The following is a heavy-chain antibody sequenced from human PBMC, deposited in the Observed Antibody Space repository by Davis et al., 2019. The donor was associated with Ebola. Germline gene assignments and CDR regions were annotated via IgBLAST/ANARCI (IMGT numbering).Heavy chain of an antibody. V-gene: IGHV3-21*01. J-gene: IGHJ4*02. CDR1: GFSFSSYS. CDR3: GRTYSSTWNFDY. Sequence: GGSLTLSCAASGFSFSSYSMNWVRQAPGKGREWVSSISSSSSYIYYADSVKGRFTISRDNAKNSLYLQMNSMRAEDTAVYYCGRTYSSTWNFDYWGQGTLVTVSS. D-gene: IGHD6-13*01. CDR2: ISSSSSYI.